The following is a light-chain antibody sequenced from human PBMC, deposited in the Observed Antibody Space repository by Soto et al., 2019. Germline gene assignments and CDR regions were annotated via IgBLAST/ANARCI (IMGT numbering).Light chain of an antibody. CDR1: QRVGSY. CDR3: QQSHNTPLT. Sequence: QMSQSPSSLSESVGDRGTITCRASQRVGSYLNWYQQKPGKAPTLLIYSASELQSGVSSRFSGSGSGTDITLTIRNLQPEDFAVYYCQQSHNTPLTFGQGTKVEI. CDR2: SAS. V-gene: IGKV1-39*01. J-gene: IGKJ1*01.